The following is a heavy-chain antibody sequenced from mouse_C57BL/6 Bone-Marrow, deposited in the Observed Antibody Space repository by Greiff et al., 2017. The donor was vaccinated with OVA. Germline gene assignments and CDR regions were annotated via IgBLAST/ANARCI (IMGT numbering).Heavy chain of an antibody. V-gene: IGHV5-17*01. CDR2: ISSGSSTI. Sequence: EVKLVESGGGLVKPGGSLKLSCAASGFTFSDYGMHWVRQAPEKGLEWVAYISSGSSTIYYADTVKGRFTISRDNAKNTRFLQMTSLRSEDTAMYYCAREDRFDYWGQGTTLTVSS. CDR1: GFTFSDYG. J-gene: IGHJ2*01. D-gene: IGHD2-14*01. CDR3: AREDRFDY.